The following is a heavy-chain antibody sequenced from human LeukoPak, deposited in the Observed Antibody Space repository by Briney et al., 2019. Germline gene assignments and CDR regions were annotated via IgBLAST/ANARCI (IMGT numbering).Heavy chain of an antibody. J-gene: IGHJ4*02. D-gene: IGHD3-22*01. CDR2: IIPNLGTT. CDR3: ATTNDGGGYQWRDFFDF. CDR1: GGTSNSHA. V-gene: IGHV1-69*04. Sequence: SVKASCKASGGTSNSHAISWVRQAPGQGLEWMGRIIPNLGTTDRAQNFQDRVTLTADKSTNTAYMELTSLTSDDTAVYYCATTNDGGGYQWRDFFDFWGQGTLVTVSS.